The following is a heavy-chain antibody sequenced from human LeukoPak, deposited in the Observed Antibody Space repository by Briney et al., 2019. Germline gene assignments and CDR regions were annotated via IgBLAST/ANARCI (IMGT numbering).Heavy chain of an antibody. D-gene: IGHD3-10*01. CDR3: AKTPGRGVITSGETLTPGPNWFDP. CDR1: GDTGTFSSFA. Sequence: GASVKVSCKASGDTGTFSSFAINWLRQAPGQGLEWMGGIFPIFATANYAQKFQGRLTITADESTSTVYMELNSLRSDDMAMYFCAKTPGRGVITSGETLTPGPNWFDPWGQGTLVTVSS. J-gene: IGHJ5*02. V-gene: IGHV1-69*01. CDR2: IFPIFATA.